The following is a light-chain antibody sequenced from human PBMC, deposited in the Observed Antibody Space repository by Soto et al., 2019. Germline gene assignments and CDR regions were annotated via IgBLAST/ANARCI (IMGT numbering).Light chain of an antibody. J-gene: IGLJ1*01. CDR1: SSNIGRNT. CDR3: AAWDDRMNGYV. V-gene: IGLV1-44*01. Sequence: QSVLTQPPSSSGTPGQRVTISCSGSSSNIGRNTVSWYQQVPGTAPKLLIYSNNQRPSGVPDRFSGSKSGTSASLAISGLQYEDEADYYCAAWDDRMNGYVFGTWPSVTVL. CDR2: SNN.